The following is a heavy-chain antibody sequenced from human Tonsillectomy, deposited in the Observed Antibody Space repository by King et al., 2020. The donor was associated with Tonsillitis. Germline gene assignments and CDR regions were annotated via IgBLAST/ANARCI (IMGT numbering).Heavy chain of an antibody. J-gene: IGHJ4*02. CDR1: GFTFSDYG. D-gene: IGHD6-6*01. CDR3: ARLYNSSNY. V-gene: IGHV3-30*03. CDR2: ISYDGSNQ. Sequence: VQLVESGGGVVQPGRSLRLSCAASGFTFSDYGRHWVRQAPGKGLEWVAVISYDGSNQYYADSVEGRFTISRDNSKNTLSLQMNSLRTEDTAVYYCARLYNSSNYWGQGTLVTVSS.